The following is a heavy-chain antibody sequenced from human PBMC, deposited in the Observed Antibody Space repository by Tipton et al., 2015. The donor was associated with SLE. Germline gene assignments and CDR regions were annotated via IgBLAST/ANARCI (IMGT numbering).Heavy chain of an antibody. J-gene: IGHJ4*02. CDR2: IYYSGST. CDR3: ARVSDYYDSSGYYPASYYFDC. Sequence: TLSLTCTVSGGSISSGGYYLSWIRPHPGKGLEWIGYIYYSGSTYYNPSLNSRVTISVDTSKNQFSLKLSSVTAADTAVYYCARVSDYYDSSGYYPASYYFDCWGQGTLVTVSS. V-gene: IGHV4-31*03. D-gene: IGHD3-22*01. CDR1: GGSISSGGYY.